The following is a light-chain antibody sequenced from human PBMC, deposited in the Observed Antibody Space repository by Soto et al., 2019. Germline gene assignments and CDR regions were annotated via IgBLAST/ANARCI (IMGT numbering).Light chain of an antibody. CDR2: EVS. CDR3: SSFTNTITRYA. CDR1: NSDVGGYNY. V-gene: IGLV2-14*01. Sequence: QSALTQPASVSGSPGQSITISCTGTNSDVGGYNYVSWFQHHPGKAPKLIIYEVSYRPSGVSNRFSGSKSGDTASLTISGLQAEDEADYYCSSFTNTITRYAFGTGTKLTVL. J-gene: IGLJ1*01.